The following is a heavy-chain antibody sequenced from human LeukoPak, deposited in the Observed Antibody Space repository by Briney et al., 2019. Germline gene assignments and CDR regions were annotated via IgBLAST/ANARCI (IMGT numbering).Heavy chain of an antibody. Sequence: ASVKVSCKASGYTFTSYGISWVRQAPGQGLEWMGWISAYNGNTNYAQKLQGRVTMTTDTSTSTAYMELRSLRSDDTAVYYCARDSAAGYYHYYGMDVWGQGTTVTVSS. J-gene: IGHJ6*02. V-gene: IGHV1-18*01. D-gene: IGHD6-13*01. CDR3: ARDSAAGYYHYYGMDV. CDR1: GYTFTSYG. CDR2: ISAYNGNT.